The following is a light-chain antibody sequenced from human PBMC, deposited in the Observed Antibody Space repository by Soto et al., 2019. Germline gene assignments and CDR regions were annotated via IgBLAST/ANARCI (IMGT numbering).Light chain of an antibody. Sequence: EIVLTQSPATLSVSPGERVTLSCRASQSVSNNLAWYQQKPGQAPRLLIFDASTRATGIPARFSGSGSGTKFTLTINSLQSEDFAVYHCQQYNNWPPWTFGQGTKVDIK. CDR2: DAS. CDR3: QQYNNWPPWT. CDR1: QSVSNN. V-gene: IGKV3-15*01. J-gene: IGKJ1*01.